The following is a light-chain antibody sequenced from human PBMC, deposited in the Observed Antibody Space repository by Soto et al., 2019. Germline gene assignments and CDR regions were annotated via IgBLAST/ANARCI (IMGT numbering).Light chain of an antibody. J-gene: IGKJ2*03. CDR3: MQVVRPPFS. Sequence: DIVLTQSPLSLVVTPGEPASISCRSSQSLLYSNGYHYLDWYLQKPGQSPQLLIYLGSNRASGVPDRFSGSGSGPDFTLNISRVEAEDVGVFYCMQVVRPPFSFGQGTKLEIK. V-gene: IGKV2-28*01. CDR2: LGS. CDR1: QSLLYSNGYHY.